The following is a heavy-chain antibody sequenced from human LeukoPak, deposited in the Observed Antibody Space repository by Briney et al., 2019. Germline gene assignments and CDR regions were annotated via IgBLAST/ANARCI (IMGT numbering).Heavy chain of an antibody. CDR3: ARHEGMVAASFDY. CDR2: IYYSGST. J-gene: IGHJ4*02. V-gene: IGHV4-30-4*01. D-gene: IGHD2-15*01. Sequence: PSETLSLTCTVSGGSISSGDYYWSWIRQPPGKGLEWIGYIYYSGSTYYNPSLKSRVTISVDTSKNQFSLKLTSVTAADTAVYYCARHEGMVAASFDYWGQGTLVTVSS. CDR1: GGSISSGDYY.